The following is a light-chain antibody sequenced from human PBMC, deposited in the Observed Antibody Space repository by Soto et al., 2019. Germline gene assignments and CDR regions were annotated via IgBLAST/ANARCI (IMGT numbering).Light chain of an antibody. Sequence: SALAQPASVSGSPGQSITISCTGTSSDVGGYYYVSWYQHHPGKAPKLMIYQVSNRPSGVSNRFSGSKSGNTASLTISGLQAEDEADYYCSSYTSSNTFYDFGTGTKVTVL. CDR1: SSDVGGYYY. CDR3: SSYTSSNTFYD. V-gene: IGLV2-14*01. J-gene: IGLJ1*01. CDR2: QVS.